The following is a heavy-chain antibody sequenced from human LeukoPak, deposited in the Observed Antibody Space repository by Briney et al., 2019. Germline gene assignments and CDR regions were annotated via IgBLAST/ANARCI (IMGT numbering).Heavy chain of an antibody. J-gene: IGHJ3*01. CDR1: GGSVRSGSSY. CDR2: SYHSGST. V-gene: IGHV4-61*01. Sequence: PSETLSLTCTVSGGSVRSGSSYWSWIRQPPGKGLEWIGYSYHSGSTNYNPSLKSRVTISVDPPRNQFSLKLTSVTAADTAVYYCARPSLDYGGIDAFDFWGQGTLVTVSS. D-gene: IGHD4-23*01. CDR3: ARPSLDYGGIDAFDF.